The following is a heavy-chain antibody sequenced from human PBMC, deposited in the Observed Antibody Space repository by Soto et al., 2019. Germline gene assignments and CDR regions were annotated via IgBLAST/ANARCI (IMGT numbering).Heavy chain of an antibody. CDR3: ARADTGHYDSSGYYDY. D-gene: IGHD3-22*01. V-gene: IGHV4-34*01. CDR2: INHSGST. Sequence: PSETLSLTCAVYGGSFSGYYWSWIRQPPGKGLEWIGEINHSGSTNYNPSLKSRVTISVDTSKSQFSLKLSSVTAADTAVYYCARADTGHYDSSGYYDYWGQGTLVTVSS. CDR1: GGSFSGYY. J-gene: IGHJ4*02.